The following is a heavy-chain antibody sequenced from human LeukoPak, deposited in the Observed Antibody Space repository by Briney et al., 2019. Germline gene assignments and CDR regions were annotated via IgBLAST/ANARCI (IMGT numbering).Heavy chain of an antibody. J-gene: IGHJ3*02. CDR3: ARDGPAPGYCSSTSCHRAFDI. Sequence: SVKVSCKASGGTFSSYAISWVRQAPGQGLEWMGGIIPIFGTANYAQKFQGRVTITTDESTSTAYMELSSLRSEDTAVYYCARDGPAPGYCSSTSCHRAFDIWGQGTMVTVSS. CDR1: GGTFSSYA. D-gene: IGHD2-2*01. V-gene: IGHV1-69*05. CDR2: IIPIFGTA.